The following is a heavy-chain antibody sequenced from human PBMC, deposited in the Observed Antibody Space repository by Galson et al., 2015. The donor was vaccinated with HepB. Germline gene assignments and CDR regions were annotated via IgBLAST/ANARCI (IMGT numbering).Heavy chain of an antibody. Sequence: SVKVSCKASGYKFTSYYMHWVRQAPGQGLEWMGGIIPIFGTANYAQKFQGRATITADKSTSTAYMELSSLRSEDTAVYYCARGTSSGWPRASPKGAFDIWGQGTMVTVSS. V-gene: IGHV1-69*06. CDR2: IIPIFGTA. CDR1: GYKFTSYY. D-gene: IGHD6-19*01. J-gene: IGHJ3*02. CDR3: ARGTSSGWPRASPKGAFDI.